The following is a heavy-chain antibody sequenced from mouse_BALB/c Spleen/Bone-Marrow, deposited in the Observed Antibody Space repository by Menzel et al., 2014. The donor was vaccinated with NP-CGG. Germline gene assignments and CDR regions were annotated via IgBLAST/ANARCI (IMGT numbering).Heavy chain of an antibody. CDR2: ISNSGGSI. Sequence: EVHPVESGGGLVQPGGSLKLSCAASGFTFSSYTMSWVRQTPEKRLEWVAYISNSGGSIYYPDTVKGRFTISRDNAKNTLYLQMSSLKSEDTAMYYCARLPFDYWGQGTTLTVSS. CDR1: GFTFSSYT. J-gene: IGHJ2*01. V-gene: IGHV5-12-2*01. CDR3: ARLPFDY.